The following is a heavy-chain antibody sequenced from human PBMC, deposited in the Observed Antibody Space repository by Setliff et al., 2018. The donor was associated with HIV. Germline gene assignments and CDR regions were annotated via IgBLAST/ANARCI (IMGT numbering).Heavy chain of an antibody. V-gene: IGHV1-18*01. J-gene: IGHJ4*01. Sequence: GASVKVSCKTSGYTFTSYGITWVRQAPGQGLEWMGWISAYNGNTDYAQKFQDRVAMTTDTSTSTAYMELSGLRSEDTAVYFCARDGLLVAGIRFDYWGQGTLVTVSS. CDR1: GYTFTSYG. D-gene: IGHD6-19*01. CDR3: ARDGLLVAGIRFDY. CDR2: ISAYNGNT.